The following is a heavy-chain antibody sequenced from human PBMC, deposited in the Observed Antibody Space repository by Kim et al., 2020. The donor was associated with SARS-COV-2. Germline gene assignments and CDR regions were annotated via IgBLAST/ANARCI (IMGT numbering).Heavy chain of an antibody. CDR3: ARRGDYGDYLRH. CDR2: INHSGST. D-gene: IGHD4-17*01. J-gene: IGHJ4*02. CDR1: GGSFSGYY. Sequence: SETLSLTCAVYGGSFSGYYWSWIRQPPGKGLEWIGEINHSGSTNYNPSLKSRVTISVDTCKNQFSLKLSSVTAADTAVYYCARRGDYGDYLRHWGQGTLVTVSS. V-gene: IGHV4-34*01.